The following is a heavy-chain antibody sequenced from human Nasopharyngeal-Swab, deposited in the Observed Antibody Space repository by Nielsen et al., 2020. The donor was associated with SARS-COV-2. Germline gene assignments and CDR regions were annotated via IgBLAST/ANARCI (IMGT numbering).Heavy chain of an antibody. CDR1: GFTFDNYE. D-gene: IGHD7-27*01. Sequence: GESLKISCAASGFTFDNYEMNWVRQAPGKGLEWVSYISTSGATIHYADSVRGRFTISRDNAKKSLYLQMNSLRAEDTAVYYCARALWGSYYYGMDVWGQGTTVTVSS. V-gene: IGHV3-48*03. CDR2: ISTSGATI. CDR3: ARALWGSYYYGMDV. J-gene: IGHJ6*02.